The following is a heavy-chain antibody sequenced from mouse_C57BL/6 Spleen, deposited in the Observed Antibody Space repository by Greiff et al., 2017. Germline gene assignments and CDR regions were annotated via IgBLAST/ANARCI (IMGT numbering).Heavy chain of an antibody. CDR1: GYTFTSYW. V-gene: IGHV1-69*01. D-gene: IGHD1-1*01. J-gene: IGHJ3*01. Sequence: QVQLQQPGAELVMPGASVKLSCKASGYTFTSYWMHWVKQRPGQGLEWIGEIDPSGSCTNYNQKFKGKSTLTVDKSSSTAYMQLSSLTSEDSAVYYCARTGGSSSWFAYWGQGTLVTVSA. CDR2: IDPSGSCT. CDR3: ARTGGSSSWFAY.